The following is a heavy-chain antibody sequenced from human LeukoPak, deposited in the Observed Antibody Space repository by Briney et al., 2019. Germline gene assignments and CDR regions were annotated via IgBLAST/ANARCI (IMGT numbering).Heavy chain of an antibody. CDR2: IKQDGSEK. V-gene: IGHV3-7*03. Sequence: GGSLRLSCAASGFTFSSYRMSWVRQAPGKGLEWVANIKQDGSEKYYVDSVKGRFTISRDNAKNSLYLQMNSLRAEDTAVYYCARVSLYYDFWSGYFSPGKNFAFDIWGQGTMVTVSS. CDR1: GFTFSSYR. CDR3: ARVSLYYDFWSGYFSPGKNFAFDI. J-gene: IGHJ3*02. D-gene: IGHD3-3*01.